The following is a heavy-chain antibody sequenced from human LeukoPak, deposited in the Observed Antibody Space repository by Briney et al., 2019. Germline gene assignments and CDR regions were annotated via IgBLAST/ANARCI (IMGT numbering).Heavy chain of an antibody. Sequence: SETLSLTCTVSGGSISSYYWSWIRQPPGKGLEWIGYIYYSGSTNYSPSLKSRVTISVDTSKNQFSLKLSSVTAADTAVYYCARQGYSSSWPQYYFDYWGQGTLVTVSS. V-gene: IGHV4-59*08. D-gene: IGHD6-13*01. CDR1: GGSISSYY. CDR2: IYYSGST. CDR3: ARQGYSSSWPQYYFDY. J-gene: IGHJ4*02.